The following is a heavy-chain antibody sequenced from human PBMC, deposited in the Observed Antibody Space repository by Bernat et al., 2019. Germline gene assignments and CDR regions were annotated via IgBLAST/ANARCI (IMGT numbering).Heavy chain of an antibody. V-gene: IGHV3-73*01. D-gene: IGHD3-10*01. CDR1: GLTFSDST. CDR3: TGSGALAEQAFDY. J-gene: IGHJ4*02. Sequence: EVQLAESGGGLVQPGGSLKLSCAASGLTFSDSTMQWVRQASGKGLEWVGRVRTKDNGIATSYAASVKGRFTISRDDSKNTAYLQMNSLKTEDTAVYYCTGSGALAEQAFDYWGQGTLVTVSS. CDR2: VRTKDNGIAT.